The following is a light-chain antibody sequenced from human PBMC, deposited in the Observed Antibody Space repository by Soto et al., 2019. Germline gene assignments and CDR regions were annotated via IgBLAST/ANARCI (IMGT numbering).Light chain of an antibody. J-gene: IGKJ4*01. CDR2: YAS. CDR1: PSNSQG. CDR3: QQLKCYAVT. Sequence: DLQMTQSPSTRSASVGDGVPITCRASPSNSQGVAWYQAKPCGAPELLIYYASKLKSGVPSRVSGSGSGTEFHLTIRSPQAYGSGSYLCQQLKCYAVTFRGGTKVEIK. V-gene: IGKV1-5*01.